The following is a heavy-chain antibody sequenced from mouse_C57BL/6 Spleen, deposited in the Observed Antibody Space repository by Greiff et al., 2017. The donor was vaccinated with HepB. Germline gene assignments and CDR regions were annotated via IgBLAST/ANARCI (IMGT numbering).Heavy chain of an antibody. CDR2: IDPNSGGT. Sequence: QVQLQQPGAELVKPGASVKLSCKASGYTFTSYWMHWVKQRPGRGLEWIGRIDPNSGGTKYNEKFKGKATLTADKSSSTAYMELRSLTSEDSAVYFCARSNDYGWFAYWGQGTLVTVSA. V-gene: IGHV1-62-3*01. CDR1: GYTFTSYW. D-gene: IGHD2-4*01. CDR3: ARSNDYGWFAY. J-gene: IGHJ3*01.